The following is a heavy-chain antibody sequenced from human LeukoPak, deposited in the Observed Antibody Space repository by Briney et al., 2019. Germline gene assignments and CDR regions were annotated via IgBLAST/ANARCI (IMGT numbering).Heavy chain of an antibody. D-gene: IGHD2-15*01. CDR3: AVVVAATSFDY. J-gene: IGHJ4*02. CDR2: ISGSGGST. V-gene: IGHV3-23*01. Sequence: GGSLRLSCAASGFTFSSYAMSWVRQPPGKGLEWVSAISGSGGSTYYADSVKGRFTISRDNSKNTLYLQMNSLRAEDTAVYYCAVVVAATSFDYWGQGTLVTVSS. CDR1: GFTFSSYA.